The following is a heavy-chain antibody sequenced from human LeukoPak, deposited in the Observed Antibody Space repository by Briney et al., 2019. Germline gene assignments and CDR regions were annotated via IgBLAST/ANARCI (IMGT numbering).Heavy chain of an antibody. CDR3: AKDRYTSGWYLDY. J-gene: IGHJ4*02. D-gene: IGHD6-19*01. V-gene: IGHV3-23*01. CDR2: ISGSGGST. CDR1: GFAFSSYA. Sequence: GGSLRLSCAASGFAFSSYAMSWVRQAPGKGLEWVSTISGSGGSTYYADSVKGRFTISRDNSKNTLYLQMNSLRAEDTAVYYCAKDRYTSGWYLDYWGQGTLVTVSS.